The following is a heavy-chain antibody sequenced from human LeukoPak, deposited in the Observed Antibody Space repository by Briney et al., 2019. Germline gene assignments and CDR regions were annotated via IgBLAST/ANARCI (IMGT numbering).Heavy chain of an antibody. CDR1: GYKFIDYY. V-gene: IGHV1-2*02. J-gene: IGHJ4*02. D-gene: IGHD6-13*01. CDR3: ARVRSSSWSLLFDY. Sequence: GASVKVSCRASGYKFIDYYIQWVRQAPGQGLEWMGWINPNSGGTNYAQKFQGRVTMTRDTSISTAYMELSRLRSDDTAVYYCARVRSSSWSLLFDYWGQGTLVTVSS. CDR2: INPNSGGT.